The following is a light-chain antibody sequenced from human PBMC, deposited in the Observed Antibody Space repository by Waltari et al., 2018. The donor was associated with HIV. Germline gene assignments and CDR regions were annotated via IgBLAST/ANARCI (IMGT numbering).Light chain of an antibody. V-gene: IGLV2-8*01. J-gene: IGLJ2*01. CDR2: EVT. Sequence: QSALTPSPSASGSPGQSVKISCSGANRDINDYNYVSWYQQHSDRPPKLLIFEVTKRPSGVPDRFSGSKSGNTASLFVSGLQPEDEATYFCSSFAGTHKLFGGGTKLTVL. CDR3: SSFAGTHKL. CDR1: NRDINDYNY.